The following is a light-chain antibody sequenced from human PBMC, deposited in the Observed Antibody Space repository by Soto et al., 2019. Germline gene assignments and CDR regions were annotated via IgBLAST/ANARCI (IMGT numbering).Light chain of an antibody. CDR3: CSYAGRSTLV. CDR2: EVS. J-gene: IGLJ2*01. V-gene: IGLV2-23*02. CDR1: SSDVGSYNL. Sequence: QSALTQPASVSGSPGLSITISCTGTSSDVGSYNLVSWYQQHPGKAPKLMIYEVSQRPSGVSHRFSGSKSGNTASLTISGLQAEDEADYYCCSYAGRSTLVFGGGTKLTVL.